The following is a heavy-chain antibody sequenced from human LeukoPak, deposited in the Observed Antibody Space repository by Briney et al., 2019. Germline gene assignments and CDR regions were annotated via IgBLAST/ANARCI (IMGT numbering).Heavy chain of an antibody. J-gene: IGHJ4*02. Sequence: PGASLRLSCVASGFTFSSYAMSWVRQAPGKGLEWVSAISGSGGSTYYADSVKGRFTISRDNSKNTLYLQMNSLRAEDTAVYYCAKDGYYGILTGFFDYWGQGTLVTVSS. D-gene: IGHD3-9*01. CDR3: AKDGYYGILTGFFDY. CDR2: ISGSGGST. CDR1: GFTFSSYA. V-gene: IGHV3-23*01.